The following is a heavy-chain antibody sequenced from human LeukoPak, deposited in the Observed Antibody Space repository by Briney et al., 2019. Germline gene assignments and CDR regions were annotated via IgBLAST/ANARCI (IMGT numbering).Heavy chain of an antibody. J-gene: IGHJ4*02. D-gene: IGHD1-26*01. Sequence: GGSLRLSCAASGFTFSTFWMHWVRQVPGKGLVWISRINSDGSITTYADSVKGRFTISRDNAKKTVYLQMNSLGAEDTAVYYCARDGSWDHWGQGTLVTVSS. V-gene: IGHV3-74*01. CDR2: INSDGSIT. CDR3: ARDGSWDH. CDR1: GFTFSTFW.